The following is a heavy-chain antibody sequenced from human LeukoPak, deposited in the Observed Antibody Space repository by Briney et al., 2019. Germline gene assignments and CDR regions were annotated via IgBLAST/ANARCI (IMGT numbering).Heavy chain of an antibody. CDR3: ASRRVWVGADYYYGMDV. CDR2: ISSSSTI. V-gene: IGHV3-48*04. D-gene: IGHD1-26*01. CDR1: GFTFSSHS. Sequence: GSLGLPCAASGFTFSSHSMDWVRPAPGKGLEWVSYISSSSTIYYADSVKGRFTISRDNAKNSLYLQMNSLRAEDTAVYYCASRRVWVGADYYYGMDVWGQGTTVTVSS. J-gene: IGHJ6*02.